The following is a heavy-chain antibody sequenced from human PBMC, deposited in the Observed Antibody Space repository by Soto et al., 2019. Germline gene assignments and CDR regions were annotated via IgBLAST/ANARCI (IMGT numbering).Heavy chain of an antibody. CDR3: ARGGGYSSGSLWPLDY. D-gene: IGHD6-19*01. CDR1: GGSISSGGYS. J-gene: IGHJ4*02. CDR2: IYHSGST. V-gene: IGHV4-30-2*01. Sequence: SETLSLTCAVSGGSISSGGYSWSWIRQPPGKGLEWIGYIYHSGSTYYNPSLKSRVTISVDRSKNQFSLKLSSVTAADTAVYYCARGGGYSSGSLWPLDYWGQGTLVTVSS.